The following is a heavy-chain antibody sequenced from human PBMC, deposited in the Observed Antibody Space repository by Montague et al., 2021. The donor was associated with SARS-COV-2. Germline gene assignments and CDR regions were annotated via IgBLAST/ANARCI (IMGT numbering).Heavy chain of an antibody. V-gene: IGHV3-69-1*01. CDR1: GFPFSDYY. D-gene: IGHD1-1*01. CDR3: ARWNEGSDH. J-gene: IGHJ4*02. Sequence: YRSLSFSASGFPFSDYYMSWVRQAPGEGLEDISYISGSGHAYNAATVKGRFTNSTDDAKNSRYLEMNSLRAEDTAVYYCARWNEGSDHWGQGTLVTVSS. CDR2: ISGSGHA.